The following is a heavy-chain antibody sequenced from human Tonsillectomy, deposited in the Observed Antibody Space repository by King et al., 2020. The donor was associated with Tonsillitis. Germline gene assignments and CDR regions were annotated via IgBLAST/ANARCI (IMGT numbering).Heavy chain of an antibody. CDR3: ARDRGAPDAFDI. CDR2: MKTDGSTP. CDR1: GFTFSPYW. J-gene: IGHJ3*02. V-gene: IGHV3-74*03. D-gene: IGHD1-26*01. Sequence: DVQLVESGGGLVQPGGALRLSCAASGFTFSPYWRYGGPQAPGKGGGGGSHMKTDGSTPTYADSVKGRFTITRDNAKNPLYLQMNSVSAEDTAVYYCARDRGAPDAFDIWGQGTVVTVSS.